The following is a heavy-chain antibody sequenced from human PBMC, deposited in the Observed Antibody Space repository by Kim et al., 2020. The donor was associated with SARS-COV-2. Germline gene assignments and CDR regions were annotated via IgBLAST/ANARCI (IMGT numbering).Heavy chain of an antibody. V-gene: IGHV6-1*01. CDR2: TYYRSLWYN. CDR3: ARASGTYCGATTCSLYYYGVDV. D-gene: IGHD2-21*01. CDR1: GDSVSSNAAT. Sequence: QTLSLTCAIFGDSVSSNAATWNWIRQSPSRGLEWLGRTYYRSLWYNDYAVSVKSRVTFKVDTSKNQFSLHLNSVTPEDTAVYYCARASGTYCGATTCSLYYYGVDVWGQGTTVTVSS. J-gene: IGHJ6*02.